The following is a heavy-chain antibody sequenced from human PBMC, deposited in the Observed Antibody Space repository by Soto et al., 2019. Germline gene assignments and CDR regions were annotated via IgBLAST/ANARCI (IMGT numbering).Heavy chain of an antibody. D-gene: IGHD3-22*01. CDR2: IDPSDSQT. CDR3: ARQIYDSDTGPNFQYYFDS. Sequence: GEAVTISCQGSEYSFAGYCITWVRQKPWKGLAWMGRIDPSDSQTYYSPSFRGHVTISVTKSITTVFLQWSSLRASDTAMYYCARQIYDSDTGPNFQYYFDSWGQGNPVTVSS. CDR1: EYSFAGYC. V-gene: IGHV5-10-1*01. J-gene: IGHJ4*02.